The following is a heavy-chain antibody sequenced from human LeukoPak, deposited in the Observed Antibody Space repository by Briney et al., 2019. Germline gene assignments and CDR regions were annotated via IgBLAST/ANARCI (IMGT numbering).Heavy chain of an antibody. CDR3: ARDPIAAAGNHNWFDP. Sequence: ASVKVSCKASGGTFSSYGISWVRQAPGQGLEWMGGIIPIFGTTNYAQKFQGRLTITADESTSTAYMELSSLRSEDTAVYYCARDPIAAAGNHNWFDPWGQGTLVTVSS. V-gene: IGHV1-69*13. J-gene: IGHJ5*02. CDR2: IIPIFGTT. D-gene: IGHD6-13*01. CDR1: GGTFSSYG.